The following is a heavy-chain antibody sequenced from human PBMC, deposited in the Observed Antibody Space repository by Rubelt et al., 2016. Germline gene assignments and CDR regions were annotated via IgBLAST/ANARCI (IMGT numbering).Heavy chain of an antibody. Sequence: QVQLQESGPGLVKPSETLSLTCTVSGGSISSYYWSWIRQPPGKGLEWIGYIYSSGSTNYNPSLKSRVTIAVDTSKNQFSLKLSSVTAADTAVYYCAVVCGGDCYLFDYWGQGTLVTVSS. J-gene: IGHJ4*02. CDR2: IYSSGST. CDR3: AVVCGGDCYLFDY. V-gene: IGHV4-59*08. D-gene: IGHD2-21*02. CDR1: GGSISSYY.